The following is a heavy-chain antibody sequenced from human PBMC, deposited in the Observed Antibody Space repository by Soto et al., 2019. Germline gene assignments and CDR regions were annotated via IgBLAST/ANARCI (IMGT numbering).Heavy chain of an antibody. CDR2: VSFDSKNK. D-gene: IGHD4-4*01. CDR1: GFTFASYG. Sequence: LVESGGRVVRPGRSLTLSCAASGFTFASYGMHWVRQAPGKGLEWVATVSFDSKNKYYIDSVEGRFTISRDNSENTLSLQMNSLRHEDTADYYCAKESVEATYSFYGLDVWGPGTTVTVSS. CDR3: AKESVEATYSFYGLDV. J-gene: IGHJ6*02. V-gene: IGHV3-30*18.